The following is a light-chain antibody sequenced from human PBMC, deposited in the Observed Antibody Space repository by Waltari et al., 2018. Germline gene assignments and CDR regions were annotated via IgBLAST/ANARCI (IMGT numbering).Light chain of an antibody. J-gene: IGLJ1*01. CDR3: CSYAGTSYV. V-gene: IGLV2-23*02. Sequence: QSALTQPASVSGSPGQSITISCTGTSSDVGNYNLVSWYQQHPDKAPNLMIYGVSKRPSGVSNRFSGSKSGNTASLTISGLQAEDEADYYCCSYAGTSYVFGTGTKVTVL. CDR2: GVS. CDR1: SSDVGNYNL.